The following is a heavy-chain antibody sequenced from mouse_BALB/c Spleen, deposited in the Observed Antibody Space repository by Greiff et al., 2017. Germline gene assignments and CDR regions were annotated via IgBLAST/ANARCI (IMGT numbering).Heavy chain of an antibody. Sequence: VMLVESGPGLVAPSQSLSITCTVSGFSLTSYGVHWVRQPPGKGLEWLGVIWAGGSTNYNSALMSRLSISKDNSKSQVFLKMNSLQTDDTAMYYCAITTATRAMDYWGQGTSVTVSS. CDR3: AITTATRAMDY. CDR1: GFSLTSYG. CDR2: IWAGGST. V-gene: IGHV2-9*02. D-gene: IGHD1-2*01. J-gene: IGHJ4*01.